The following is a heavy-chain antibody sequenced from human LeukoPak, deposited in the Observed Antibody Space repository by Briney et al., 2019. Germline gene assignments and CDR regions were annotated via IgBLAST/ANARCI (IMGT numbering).Heavy chain of an antibody. D-gene: IGHD4-17*01. V-gene: IGHV4-4*07. J-gene: IGHJ4*02. CDR1: DASVSGYY. Sequence: AETLSLTCTVSDASVSGYYWSWIRLPAGKGLEWIGRLYNNGSTNCNPSLKSRVTMSVDTFKNQLSLRPKSVTAADTAVYYCTRDIGSGDYVFFDSWGQGTRVIVSS. CDR2: LYNNGST. CDR3: TRDIGSGDYVFFDS.